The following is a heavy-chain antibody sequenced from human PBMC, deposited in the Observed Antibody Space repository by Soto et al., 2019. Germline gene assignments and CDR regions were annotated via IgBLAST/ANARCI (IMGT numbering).Heavy chain of an antibody. CDR2: IVAGGET. V-gene: IGHV3-23*01. CDR3: ARDMRGYYMDV. Sequence: GGSLRLSCAASAFTFSNFALRWVRLPPGKGLEWVSSIVAGGETFYADSVRGRFTISRDNSKNTLYLQMDSLRAEDTAIYYCARDMRGYYMDVSGKVTTVTASS. J-gene: IGHJ6*03. D-gene: IGHD3-10*01. CDR1: AFTFSNFA.